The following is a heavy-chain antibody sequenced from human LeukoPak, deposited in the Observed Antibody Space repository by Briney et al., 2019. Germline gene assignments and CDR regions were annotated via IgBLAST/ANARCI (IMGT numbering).Heavy chain of an antibody. CDR3: ARGRFELYGSGSYNHYYYGMDV. D-gene: IGHD3-10*01. J-gene: IGHJ6*02. CDR2: ISSSSSYI. Sequence: GGSLRLSCAASGFTFSSYSMIWVRQAPGKGLEWVSSISSSSSYIYYADSVKGRFTISRDNAKNSLYLQMNSLRAEDTAVYYCARGRFELYGSGSYNHYYYGMDVWGQGTTVTVSS. CDR1: GFTFSSYS. V-gene: IGHV3-21*01.